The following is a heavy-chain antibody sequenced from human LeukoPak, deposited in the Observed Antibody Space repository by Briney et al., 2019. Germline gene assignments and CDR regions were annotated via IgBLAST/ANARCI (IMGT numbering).Heavy chain of an antibody. V-gene: IGHV3-33*01. CDR1: GFTFSSYG. CDR3: ASPHSRGGGDIAY. Sequence: PGGSLRLSCAASGFTFSSYGMHWGRQAPGKGLEWVAVIWYDGSNKYYADSVKGRFTISRDNSKNTLYLQMNSLRAEDAAVYYCASPHSRGGGDIAYWAKGPLATASS. D-gene: IGHD3-10*01. J-gene: IGHJ4*02. CDR2: IWYDGSNK.